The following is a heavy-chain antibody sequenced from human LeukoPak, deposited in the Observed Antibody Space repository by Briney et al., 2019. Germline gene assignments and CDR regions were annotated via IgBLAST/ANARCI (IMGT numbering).Heavy chain of an antibody. CDR2: IKQDGSEK. D-gene: IGHD6-6*01. V-gene: IGHV3-7*01. J-gene: IGHJ4*02. Sequence: PGGSLRLSCAASGFTFSRYWMSWVRQAPGKGLEWVANIKQDGSEKYYVDSVKGRFTISRDNAKNSLYLQMNSLRAEDTAVYYCAREYSSSCYFDYWGQGTLVTVSS. CDR3: AREYSSSCYFDY. CDR1: GFTFSRYW.